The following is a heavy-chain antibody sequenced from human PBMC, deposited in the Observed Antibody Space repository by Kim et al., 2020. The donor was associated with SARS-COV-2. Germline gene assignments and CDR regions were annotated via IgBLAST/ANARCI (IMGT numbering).Heavy chain of an antibody. CDR1: EFTFSSYS. CDR3: ARGRPGYMDV. J-gene: IGHJ6*03. Sequence: GGSLRLSCAASEFTFSSYSMNWVRQAPGKGLDWVSYISSSGSTVYYADSVKGRFTISRDNAKNLLYLQLSSLRDEDTAVYYCARGRPGYMDVWGRGTTVTVSS. V-gene: IGHV3-48*02. CDR2: ISSSGSTV.